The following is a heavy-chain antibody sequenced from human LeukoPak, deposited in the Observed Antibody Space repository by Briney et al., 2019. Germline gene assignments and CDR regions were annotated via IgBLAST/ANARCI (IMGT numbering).Heavy chain of an antibody. CDR3: ARLRVVPAASDAFDI. CDR1: GFTFSSYS. J-gene: IGHJ3*02. V-gene: IGHV3-48*01. CDR2: ISSSSSTI. Sequence: PGGSLRLSCAASGFTFSSYSMNWVRKAPGKGLEWVSYISSSSSTIYYADSVKGRFTISRDNAKNSLYLQMNSLRAEDTAVYYCARLRVVPAASDAFDIWGQGTMVTVSS. D-gene: IGHD2-2*01.